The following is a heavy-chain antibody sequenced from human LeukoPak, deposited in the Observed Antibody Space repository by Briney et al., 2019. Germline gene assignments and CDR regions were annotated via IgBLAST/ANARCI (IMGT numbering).Heavy chain of an antibody. CDR3: AREGATTRPLDY. CDR2: IYTSGST. D-gene: IGHD4-17*01. CDR1: GDSISSYY. Sequence: SETLSLTCTVSGDSISSYYWTWIRQPAGKGREWIGRIYTSGSTNYSPSLKSPVTMSVDTSKNPVSLNVTSVTDADTALYYCAREGATTRPLDYWGQGTLVTVSS. V-gene: IGHV4-4*07. J-gene: IGHJ4*02.